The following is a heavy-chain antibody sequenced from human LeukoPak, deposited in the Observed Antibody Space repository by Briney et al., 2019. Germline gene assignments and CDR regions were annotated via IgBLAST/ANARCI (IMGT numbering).Heavy chain of an antibody. CDR2: FDSEDGES. D-gene: IGHD1-7*01. Sequence: ASVKVSCKASGYTLTELSMHWVRQAPGKGLEWMGGFDSEDGESIYAQKFQGRVTMTEDTSTDTAYMELSSLRSEDTAVYYCATVDRVQGTTWDYWGQGTLVTVSS. CDR3: ATVDRVQGTTWDY. J-gene: IGHJ4*02. V-gene: IGHV1-24*01. CDR1: GYTLTELS.